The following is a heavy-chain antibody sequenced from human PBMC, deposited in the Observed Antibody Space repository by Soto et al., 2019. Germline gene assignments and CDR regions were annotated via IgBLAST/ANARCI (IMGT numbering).Heavy chain of an antibody. D-gene: IGHD3-9*01. CDR2: IYYTGST. CDR3: ETNRDDILNDLSWFDT. Sequence: PSETLSLTCTVSGGSISSSDYYWGWIRQPPGEGLEWIGSIYYTGSTYYNPSLKSRLTISVDTSKNQFSLKLSSVTATDTAVYYCETNRDDILNDLSWFDTWGQGTLVTVSS. CDR1: GGSISSSDYY. V-gene: IGHV4-39*01. J-gene: IGHJ5*02.